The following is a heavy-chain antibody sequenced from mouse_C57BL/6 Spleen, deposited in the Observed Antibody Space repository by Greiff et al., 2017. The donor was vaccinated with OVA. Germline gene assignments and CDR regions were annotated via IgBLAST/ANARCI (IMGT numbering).Heavy chain of an antibody. J-gene: IGHJ2*01. CDR3: ARPNYYGSTRDY. CDR1: GYAFTNYL. Sequence: QVQLKQSGAELVRPGTSVKVSCKASGYAFTNYLIEWVKQRPGQGLEWIGVINPGSGGTNYNEKFKGKATLTADKSSSTAYMQLSSLTSEDSAVYFCARPNYYGSTRDYWGQGTTLTVSS. V-gene: IGHV1-54*01. D-gene: IGHD1-1*01. CDR2: INPGSGGT.